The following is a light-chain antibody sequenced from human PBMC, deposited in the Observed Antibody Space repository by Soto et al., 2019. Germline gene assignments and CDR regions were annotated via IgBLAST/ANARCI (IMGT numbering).Light chain of an antibody. Sequence: QSALTQPASVSGSPGQSITISCTGTSSDVGAYDRVSWYQQHPGKAPKLMIYEVSKRPSGVSNRFSGSKSGYTASLTISGRQDEDEGDYYCCSYADTSTLFVFGSGTKVTVL. J-gene: IGLJ1*01. CDR2: EVS. CDR1: SSDVGAYDR. CDR3: CSYADTSTLFV. V-gene: IGLV2-23*02.